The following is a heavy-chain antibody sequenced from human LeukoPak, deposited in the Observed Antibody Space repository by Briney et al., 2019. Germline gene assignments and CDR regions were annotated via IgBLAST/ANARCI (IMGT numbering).Heavy chain of an antibody. J-gene: IGHJ4*02. D-gene: IGHD3-16*01. V-gene: IGHV1-8*01. CDR3: ARDFGPTDLTN. Sequence: ASVRVSCKASGYTFTSYDINWVRQATGQGLEWMGWMNPNSGNTGYAQKFQGRVTMTRNTSISTAYMELSRLRSDDTAVYYCARDFGPTDLTNWGQGTLVTVSS. CDR2: MNPNSGNT. CDR1: GYTFTSYD.